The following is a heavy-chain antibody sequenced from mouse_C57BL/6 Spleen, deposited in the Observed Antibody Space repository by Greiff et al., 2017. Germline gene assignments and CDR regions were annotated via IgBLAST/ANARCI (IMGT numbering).Heavy chain of an antibody. CDR3: AAQATFAY. J-gene: IGHJ3*01. V-gene: IGHV1-26*01. CDR1: GYTFTDYY. D-gene: IGHD3-2*02. Sequence: VHVKQSGPELVKPGASVKISCKASGYTFTDYYMNWVKQSHGKSLEWIGDINPNNGGTSYNQKFKGKATLTVDKSSSTAYMELRSLTSEDSAVYYCAAQATFAYWGQGTLVTVSA. CDR2: INPNNGGT.